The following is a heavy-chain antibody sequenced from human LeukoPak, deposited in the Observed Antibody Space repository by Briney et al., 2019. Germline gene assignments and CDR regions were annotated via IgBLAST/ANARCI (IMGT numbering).Heavy chain of an antibody. D-gene: IGHD3-16*01. V-gene: IGHV3-49*04. J-gene: IGHJ3*02. CDR3: TRDLFGSRAFDI. CDR1: GFTFGDYA. CDR2: IRSKASGGTA. Sequence: PGGSLRLSCSSSGFTFGDYAMIWVRQAPGKGPEWVSFIRSKASGGTAEYAASVKGRFTMSRDDSKSIAYQQMNSLKIEDTAVYYCTRDLFGSRAFDIWGQGTLVTVSS.